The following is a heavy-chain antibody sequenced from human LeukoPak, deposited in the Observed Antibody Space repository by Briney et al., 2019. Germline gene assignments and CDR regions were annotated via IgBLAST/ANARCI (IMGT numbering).Heavy chain of an antibody. D-gene: IGHD3-22*01. CDR3: ARDLHYYDSSGYYLRGGFDY. V-gene: IGHV3-30*04. Sequence: GGSLRLSCAASGFTFSSYAMHWVRQAPGKGLEWVAVISYDGSNKYYADSVKGRFTISRDNPKNTLYLQMNSLRAEDTVVYYCARDLHYYDSSGYYLRGGFDYWGQGTLVTVSS. J-gene: IGHJ4*02. CDR1: GFTFSSYA. CDR2: ISYDGSNK.